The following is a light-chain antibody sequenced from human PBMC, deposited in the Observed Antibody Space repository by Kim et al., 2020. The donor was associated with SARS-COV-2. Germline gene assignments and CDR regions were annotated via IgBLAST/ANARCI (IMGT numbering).Light chain of an antibody. CDR3: QQYNNWRPYT. CDR2: GAS. V-gene: IGKV3-15*01. CDR1: QSVSSN. J-gene: IGKJ2*01. Sequence: EIVMTQSPATLSVSPGERATLSCRASQSVSSNLAWYQQKPGQAPRLLIYGASTRATGIPARFSGSGSGTEFTLTINSLQSEDFAVYYCQQYNNWRPYTFGQGTKLEI.